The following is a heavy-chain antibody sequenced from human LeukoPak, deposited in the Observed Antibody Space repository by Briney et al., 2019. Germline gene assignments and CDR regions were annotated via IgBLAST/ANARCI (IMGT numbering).Heavy chain of an antibody. CDR2: IKSKTDGGTT. J-gene: IGHJ5*02. V-gene: IGHV3-15*01. CDR3: TTQISDYGDYWFDP. D-gene: IGHD4-17*01. CDR1: GFTFSNAW. Sequence: GGSLRLSCAASGFTFSNAWMSWVRQAPGKGLEWVGRIKSKTDGGTTDYAAPVKGRFTISRDDSKNTLYLQMNSLKTEDTAVYCCTTQISDYGDYWFDPWGQGTLVTVSA.